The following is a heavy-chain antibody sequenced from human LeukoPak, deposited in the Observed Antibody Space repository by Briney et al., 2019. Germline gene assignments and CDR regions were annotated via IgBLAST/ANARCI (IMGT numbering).Heavy chain of an antibody. CDR1: GFSFSDYY. V-gene: IGHV3-11*01. CDR3: ATDGAGFDT. CDR2: INIGGTNT. J-gene: IGHJ5*02. Sequence: AGSLRLSCAASGFSFSDYYMSWIRQAPGKGLEWLSYINIGGTNTHYADSVEGRFTISRDNAKKSLYLELTNLRAEDTAVYYCATDGAGFDTWGQGVLVTVSS.